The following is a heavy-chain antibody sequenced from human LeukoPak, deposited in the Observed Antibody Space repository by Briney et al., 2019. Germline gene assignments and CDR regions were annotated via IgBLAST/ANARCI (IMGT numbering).Heavy chain of an antibody. J-gene: IGHJ3*02. CDR1: GFTFSSYS. Sequence: GGSLRLSCAASGFTFSSYSMNWVRQAPGKGLEWVSYISSSSSTIYYADSVKGRFTISRDNAKNSLYLQMNSLRAEDTAVYYCASEPDPVCYDFWSGYSGCAFDIWGQGTMVTVSS. CDR2: ISSSSSTI. D-gene: IGHD3-3*01. CDR3: ASEPDPVCYDFWSGYSGCAFDI. V-gene: IGHV3-48*01.